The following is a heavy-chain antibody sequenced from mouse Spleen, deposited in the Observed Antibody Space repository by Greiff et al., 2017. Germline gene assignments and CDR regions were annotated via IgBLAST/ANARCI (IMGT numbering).Heavy chain of an antibody. J-gene: IGHJ3*01. Sequence: EVKLMESGGGLVKPGGSLKLSCAASGFTFSSYAMSWVRQTPEKRLEWVAAINSNGGSTYYPDTVKDRFTISRDNAKNTLYLQMSSLRSEDTALYYCARHPPLYDGYYVAWFAYWGQGTLVTVSA. CDR2: INSNGGST. CDR3: ARHPPLYDGYYVAWFAY. V-gene: IGHV5-6-2*01. D-gene: IGHD2-3*01. CDR1: GFTFSSYA.